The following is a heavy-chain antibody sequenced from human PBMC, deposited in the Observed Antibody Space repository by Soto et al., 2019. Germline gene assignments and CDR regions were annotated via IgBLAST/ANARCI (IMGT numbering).Heavy chain of an antibody. J-gene: IGHJ4*02. D-gene: IGHD5-12*01. V-gene: IGHV1-69*06. CDR1: GCTFSSYA. CDR3: AKESREWLRYDY. Sequence: SVKVSCKASGCTFSSYAISCVRQAPGQGLEWMGGIIPIFGTANYAQKFQGRVTITADKSTSTAYMELSSLRSEDTAVYYCAKESREWLRYDYWGQGTLVTVSS. CDR2: IIPIFGTA.